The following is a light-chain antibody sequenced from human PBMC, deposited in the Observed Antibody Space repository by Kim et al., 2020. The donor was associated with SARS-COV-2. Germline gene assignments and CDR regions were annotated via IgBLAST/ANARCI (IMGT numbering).Light chain of an antibody. J-gene: IGLJ3*02. Sequence: PGQRVTISCSGSSCNIGSNYVYWYQQLPGTAPKLLIYRNNQRPSGVPDRFSGSKSGTSASLAISGLRSEDEADYYCAAWDDSFWVFGGGTQLTVL. CDR3: AAWDDSFWV. V-gene: IGLV1-47*01. CDR2: RNN. CDR1: SCNIGSNY.